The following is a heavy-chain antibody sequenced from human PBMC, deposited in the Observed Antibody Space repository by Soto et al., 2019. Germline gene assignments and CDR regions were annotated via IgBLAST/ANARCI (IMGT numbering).Heavy chain of an antibody. CDR2: ISATGGGT. V-gene: IGHV3-23*01. D-gene: IGHD3-16*01. J-gene: IGHJ5*01. CDR1: GFKFISYA. CDR3: AKDRRAGGNSAFYFDF. Sequence: GFKFISYAMSWVRQAPGKGLEWVSLISATGGGTYYADSVKGRFTISRDNSDNTLYLQVHSLRAEDTAVYYCAKDRRAGGNSAFYFDFWGQGAQVTVSS.